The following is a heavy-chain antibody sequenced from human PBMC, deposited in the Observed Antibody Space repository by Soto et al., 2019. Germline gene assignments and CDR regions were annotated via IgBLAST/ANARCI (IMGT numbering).Heavy chain of an antibody. J-gene: IGHJ6*02. CDR3: ARVPAAGSPYYYGMDV. CDR2: IIPIFGTA. Sequence: QVQLVQSAAEVKKPGSSVKVSCKASGGTFSSYAISWVRQAPGQGLEWMVGIIPIFGTANHAQKFQGRVTITADESTSTAYMELSSLRSEDTAVYYCARVPAAGSPYYYGMDVWGQGTTVTVSS. V-gene: IGHV1-69*12. CDR1: GGTFSSYA. D-gene: IGHD6-13*01.